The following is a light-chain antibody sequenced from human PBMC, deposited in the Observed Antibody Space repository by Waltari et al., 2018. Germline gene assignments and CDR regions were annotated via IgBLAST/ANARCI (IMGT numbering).Light chain of an antibody. V-gene: IGLV3-19*01. Sequence: SSELTQDRAVSVALGQTVWITCQGDSLRTYFANWYQQKTGQAPVLVVYGKNNRPSGIPDRFSGSGSGNTASLTITVAQAEDEGDYYCHSRDSSGHLVVFGGGTKLTVL. CDR3: HSRDSSGHLVV. CDR1: SLRTYF. CDR2: GKN. J-gene: IGLJ2*01.